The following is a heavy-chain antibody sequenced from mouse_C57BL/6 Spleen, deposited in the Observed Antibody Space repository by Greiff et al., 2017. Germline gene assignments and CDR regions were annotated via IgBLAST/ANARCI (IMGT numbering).Heavy chain of an antibody. Sequence: QVTLKVSGPGILQSSQPLSLTCSFSGFSLSTSGMGVSWLRQPSGKGLEWLAHIYWDDDKRYNPSLKSRVTISKDTSSNQVFLKITSVDTAATATYYCARRLPGAYYYAMDYWGQGTSVTVSS. CDR2: IYWDDDK. CDR3: ARRLPGAYYYAMDY. V-gene: IGHV8-12*01. D-gene: IGHD3-1*01. CDR1: GFSLSTSGMG. J-gene: IGHJ4*01.